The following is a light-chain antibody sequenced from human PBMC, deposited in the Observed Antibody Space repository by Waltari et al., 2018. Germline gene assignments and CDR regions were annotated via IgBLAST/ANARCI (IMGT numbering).Light chain of an antibody. CDR3: QQYHTYPWT. Sequence: AIRMTQSQASLSASTGDRVPISCRASQGVSTYLAWYQQKPGKAPSLLIYASSTLESGVPSKFSGSGSGTDFTLTISCLQSEDFATYYCQQYHTYPWTFGQGTKVEI. J-gene: IGKJ1*01. CDR2: ASS. V-gene: IGKV1-8*01. CDR1: QGVSTY.